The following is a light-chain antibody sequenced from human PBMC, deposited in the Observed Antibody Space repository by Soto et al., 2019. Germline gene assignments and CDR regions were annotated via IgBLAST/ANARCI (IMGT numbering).Light chain of an antibody. CDR3: ASWDDSLNGWV. Sequence: QDVVTQPPSASGTPGQRVTISCSGSSSNIGSNTVNWYQQLPGTAPKLLIYSNNQRPSGVPDRFSGSKSGTSASLAISGLQSEDEADYYCASWDDSLNGWVFGGGTKVTVL. CDR2: SNN. J-gene: IGLJ3*02. V-gene: IGLV1-44*01. CDR1: SSNIGSNT.